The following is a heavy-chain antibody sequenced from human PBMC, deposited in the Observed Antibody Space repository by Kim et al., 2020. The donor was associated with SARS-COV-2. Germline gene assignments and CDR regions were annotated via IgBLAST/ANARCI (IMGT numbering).Heavy chain of an antibody. Sequence: SYGQRFQGKVRMTRATSMNTVYMELTSLRSEDTAVYYCARVSVGGFDPWGQGTLVTVSS. D-gene: IGHD1-26*01. CDR3: ARVSVGGFDP. J-gene: IGHJ5*02. V-gene: IGHV1-46*01.